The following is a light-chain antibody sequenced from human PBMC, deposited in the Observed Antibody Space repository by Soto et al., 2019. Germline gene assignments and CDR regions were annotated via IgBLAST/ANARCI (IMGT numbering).Light chain of an antibody. CDR1: ISDVGGYNY. CDR2: AVS. CDR3: SSYTNSLVV. Sequence: QSALTQPASVSGSPGPSITISCAGTISDVGGYNYVSWYQQHPGKAPKLIIYAVSDRPSGGSNRFSGSRSGNTASLTISGLQAEDEAEYYCSSYTNSLVVFGPGTKLTVL. V-gene: IGLV2-14*03. J-gene: IGLJ1*01.